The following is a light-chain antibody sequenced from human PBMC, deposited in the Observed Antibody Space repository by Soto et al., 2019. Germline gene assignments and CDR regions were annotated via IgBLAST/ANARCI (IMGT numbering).Light chain of an antibody. J-gene: IGKJ4*01. CDR3: LQHNSYPLT. Sequence: DIQMTQSPSSLSASVEDRVTFTCRASQGIANDLAWYQQKPTKAPKRLIYAASSLQSGVPSRFSGSGAGTEFTLTISSLQPEDFGTYYCLQHNSYPLTFGGGTTVEI. CDR1: QGIAND. V-gene: IGKV1-17*01. CDR2: AAS.